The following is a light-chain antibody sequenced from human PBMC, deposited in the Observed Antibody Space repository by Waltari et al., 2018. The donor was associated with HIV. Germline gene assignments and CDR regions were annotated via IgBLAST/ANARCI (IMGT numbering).Light chain of an antibody. Sequence: QSALTQPRSVSGSPGQSVTISCTGTSSDVGNYDFVSWYQQHPGKAPRLIIFNVTTRPSGVPDRCSGSKSGNTASLTISGLQADDEADYFCSSHAVISTYVFGVGTTVTVL. J-gene: IGLJ1*01. CDR1: SSDVGNYDF. V-gene: IGLV2-11*01. CDR2: NVT. CDR3: SSHAVISTYV.